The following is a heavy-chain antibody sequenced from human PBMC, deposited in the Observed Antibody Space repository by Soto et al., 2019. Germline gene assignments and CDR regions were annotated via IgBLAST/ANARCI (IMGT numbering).Heavy chain of an antibody. Sequence: QVQLQESGPGLVKTSETLSLTCNVSGASLTKSYWSWIRQPPGKGLEWIGNVFYSGTTRYNPSLKSRVSMSVDTSKRHFSLRLSFVTAADTAVYYCARERIGEDYYYGMDVWGQGTTVTVSS. CDR3: ARERIGEDYYYGMDV. J-gene: IGHJ6*02. D-gene: IGHD2-21*01. CDR1: GASLTKSY. V-gene: IGHV4-59*01. CDR2: VFYSGTT.